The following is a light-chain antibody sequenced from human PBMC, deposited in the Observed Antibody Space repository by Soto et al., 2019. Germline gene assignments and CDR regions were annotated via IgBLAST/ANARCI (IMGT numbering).Light chain of an antibody. CDR1: QSVSSN. Sequence: IVLTQSPATLSLSPGERATLSCRASQSVSSNLAWYQQKPGQAPRLLIYGASTRATGIPARFSGSGSGTDFTLTISSLEPEDFAVYYCQQRSNWPPWTFGQGTKVDIK. CDR2: GAS. J-gene: IGKJ1*01. CDR3: QQRSNWPPWT. V-gene: IGKV3-11*01.